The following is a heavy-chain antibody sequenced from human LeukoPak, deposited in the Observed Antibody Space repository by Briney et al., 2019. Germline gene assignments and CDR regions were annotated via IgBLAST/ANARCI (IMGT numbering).Heavy chain of an antibody. V-gene: IGHV4-59*01. CDR2: IYYSGST. Sequence: PSETLSLTCTVSGGSISSYYWSWIRQPPGKGLEWIGYIYYSGSTNYNPSLKKRVTITEDASKNQFSLKLSSVTAADTAVYYCARDKYDFDYWGQGTLVTVSS. CDR3: ARDKYDFDY. J-gene: IGHJ4*02. D-gene: IGHD2-2*01. CDR1: GGSISSYY.